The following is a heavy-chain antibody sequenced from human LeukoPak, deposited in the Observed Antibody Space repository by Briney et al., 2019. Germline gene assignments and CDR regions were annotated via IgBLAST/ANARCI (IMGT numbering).Heavy chain of an antibody. Sequence: GSLRLSCAASGFTFSSYAMHWVRQAPGKGLGWVAVISYDGSNKYYADSVKGRFTISRDNSKNTLYLQMNSLRAEDTAVYYCARDQKAAGSGWSLAFDYWGQGTLVTVSS. J-gene: IGHJ4*02. CDR3: ARDQKAAGSGWSLAFDY. CDR1: GFTFSSYA. CDR2: ISYDGSNK. V-gene: IGHV3-30-3*01. D-gene: IGHD6-19*01.